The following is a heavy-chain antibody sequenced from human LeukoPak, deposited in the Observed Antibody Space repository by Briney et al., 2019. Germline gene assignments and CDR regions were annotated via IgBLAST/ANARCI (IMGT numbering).Heavy chain of an antibody. CDR2: IDHSGST. Sequence: SSETLSLTCAVYGGSFSGYYWSWIRQPPGKGLEWIGEIDHSGSTNYNPPLKSRVTISVDTSKNQFSLKLSSVTAADTAVYYCAREYAWFGELFGESNFDYWGQGTLVTVSS. CDR3: AREYAWFGELFGESNFDY. CDR1: GGSFSGYY. J-gene: IGHJ4*02. D-gene: IGHD3-10*01. V-gene: IGHV4-34*01.